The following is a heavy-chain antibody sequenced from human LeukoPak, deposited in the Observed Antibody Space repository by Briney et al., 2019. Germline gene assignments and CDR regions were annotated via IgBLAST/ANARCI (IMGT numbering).Heavy chain of an antibody. Sequence: PSETLSLTCAVSGGSISSSNWGSWVRQPPGKGLEWMGEIYHSGSTNYNPSLKSRVTISVDKSKNQFSLKLSSVTAADTAVYYCARAPSSSWSNDAFDIWGQGTLVTVSS. CDR1: GGSISSSNW. V-gene: IGHV4-4*02. CDR3: ARAPSSSWSNDAFDI. CDR2: IYHSGST. J-gene: IGHJ3*02. D-gene: IGHD6-13*01.